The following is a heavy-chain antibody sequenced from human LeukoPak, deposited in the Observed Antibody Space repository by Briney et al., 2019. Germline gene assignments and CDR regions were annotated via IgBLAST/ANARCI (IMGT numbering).Heavy chain of an antibody. J-gene: IGHJ4*02. D-gene: IGHD4-17*01. CDR2: ITGSGGGT. Sequence: GGSLRLSCAASGFTFSIYATTWVRQTPGKGLEWVSTITGSGGGTYYADSVKGRFTISRDNSKDTLYLQLNSLRGEDTAIYYCTKDSSGDYYRSDSWGQGTLVTVSS. V-gene: IGHV3-23*01. CDR1: GFTFSIYA. CDR3: TKDSSGDYYRSDS.